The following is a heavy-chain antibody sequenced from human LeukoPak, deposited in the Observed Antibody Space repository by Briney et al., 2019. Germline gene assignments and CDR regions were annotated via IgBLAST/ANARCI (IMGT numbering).Heavy chain of an antibody. CDR2: IYYSGTT. CDR1: GGSISSSSYY. V-gene: IGHV4-39*07. D-gene: IGHD3-16*02. J-gene: IGHJ5*02. CDR3: ARLGYYDYVWGSYRHNWFDP. Sequence: SETLSLTCTVSGGSISSSSYYWGWIRQPPGKGLEWIGSIYYSGTTYYNPSLKSRFTISVDTSKNQFSLKLSSVTAADTAVYYCARLGYYDYVWGSYRHNWFDPWGQGTLVTVSS.